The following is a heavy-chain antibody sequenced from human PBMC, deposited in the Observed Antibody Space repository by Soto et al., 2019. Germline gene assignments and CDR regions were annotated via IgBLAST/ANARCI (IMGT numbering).Heavy chain of an antibody. CDR3: ARHPPPDGSGSYSRRSFRWFDP. CDR1: GGTFSSYA. D-gene: IGHD3-10*01. CDR2: IIPIFGTA. V-gene: IGHV1-69*01. J-gene: IGHJ5*02. Sequence: QVQLVQSGAEVKKPGSSVKVSCKASGGTFSSYAISWVRQAPGQGLEWMGGIIPIFGTANYAQKFQGRVTITADESTSTAYMELSSLRSEDTAVYYCARHPPPDGSGSYSRRSFRWFDPWGQGTLVTVSS.